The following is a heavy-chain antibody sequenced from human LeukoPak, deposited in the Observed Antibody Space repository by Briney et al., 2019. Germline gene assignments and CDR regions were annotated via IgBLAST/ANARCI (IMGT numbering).Heavy chain of an antibody. J-gene: IGHJ4*02. CDR1: GFTFSSYG. Sequence: GRSLRLSCAASGFTFSSYGMHWVRQAPGKGLEWVAVIWYDGSNKYHADSVKGRFTISRGNSKNKLYLQMNSLRAEDTAVYYCARAAYDSSGYLTLWGQGTLVTVSS. D-gene: IGHD3-22*01. CDR2: IWYDGSNK. CDR3: ARAAYDSSGYLTL. V-gene: IGHV3-33*01.